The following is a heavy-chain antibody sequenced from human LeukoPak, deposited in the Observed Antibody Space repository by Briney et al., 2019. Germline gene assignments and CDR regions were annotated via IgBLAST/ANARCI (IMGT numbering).Heavy chain of an antibody. V-gene: IGHV4-59*01. D-gene: IGHD5-12*01. CDR3: ARHYGGYVSYGLDV. J-gene: IGHJ6*02. CDR2: IYYSGTT. Sequence: SETLSLTCTVSGGSISSYYWSWIRQPPGKGLEWIGYIYYSGTTNYSPSLKSRVTISVDTSKNQFSLKLSSVTAADTAVYYCARHYGGYVSYGLDVWGQGTAVIVSS. CDR1: GGSISSYY.